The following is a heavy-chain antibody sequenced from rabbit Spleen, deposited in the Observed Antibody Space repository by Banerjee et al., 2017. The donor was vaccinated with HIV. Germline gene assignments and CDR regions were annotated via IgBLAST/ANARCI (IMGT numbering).Heavy chain of an antibody. CDR3: ARDLVGVIGWNFYL. Sequence: QSLEESGGDLVKPGASLTLTCTASGFSFGDRDVMCWVRQAPGKGLEWIACINVATGKPVYATWAKGRFTISRTSSPTVTLRMTSLTAADTATYFCARDLVGVIGWNFYLCGPGTLVTVS. CDR1: GFSFGDRDV. D-gene: IGHD1-1*01. J-gene: IGHJ4*01. CDR2: INVATGKP. V-gene: IGHV1S40*01.